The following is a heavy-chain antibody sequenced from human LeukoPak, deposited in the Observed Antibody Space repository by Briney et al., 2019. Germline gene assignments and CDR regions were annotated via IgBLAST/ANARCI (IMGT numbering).Heavy chain of an antibody. Sequence: ATVKVSCKASGYTFTGYYMHWVRQAPGQVLEWMGRINPNSGGTNYAQKFQGRVTMTRDTSISTAYMELSRLRSDDTAVYYCARVPRGYCISTSCYFLDVWGQGTTVTVSS. CDR3: ARVPRGYCISTSCYFLDV. D-gene: IGHD2-2*01. CDR2: INPNSGGT. CDR1: GYTFTGYY. V-gene: IGHV1-2*06. J-gene: IGHJ6*02.